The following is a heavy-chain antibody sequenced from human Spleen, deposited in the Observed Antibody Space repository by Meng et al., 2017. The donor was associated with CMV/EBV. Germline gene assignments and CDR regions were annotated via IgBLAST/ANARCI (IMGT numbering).Heavy chain of an antibody. CDR3: ATLITVITQGSYGMDV. CDR1: GFTFSSYS. J-gene: IGHJ6*02. CDR2: VSGTSSYI. V-gene: IGHV3-21*01. Sequence: GESLKISCAASGFTFSSYSLNWVRQAPGKALQWVSSVSGTSSYIYYAESLKGRFTISRDNAKNSVYLQMNSLRAEDTAVYYCATLITVITQGSYGMDVWGRGTTVTVSS. D-gene: IGHD4-17*01.